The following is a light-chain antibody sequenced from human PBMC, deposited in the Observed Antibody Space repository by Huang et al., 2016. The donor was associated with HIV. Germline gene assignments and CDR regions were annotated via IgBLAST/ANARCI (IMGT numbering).Light chain of an antibody. CDR3: QQFFSTPLT. V-gene: IGKV4-1*01. Sequence: IVLTQSPDSLTVSLGERATVQCKSSHSLLHSDNKKYLAWYQLKTGQSPRLLIYWSSTRESGVPDRFSGDGSGSDFTLTINNLQAEDVAIYYCQQFFSTPLTFGGGTKVEI. CDR1: HSLLHSDNKKY. CDR2: WSS. J-gene: IGKJ4*01.